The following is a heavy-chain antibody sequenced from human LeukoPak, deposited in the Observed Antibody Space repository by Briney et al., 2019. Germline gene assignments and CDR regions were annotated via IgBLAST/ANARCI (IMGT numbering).Heavy chain of an antibody. Sequence: GGSLRLSCTASGFTFRSYEVNWVRQAPGKGLEWVSYISSSGSTIYYADSVKGRFTISRDNAKNSLYLQMNSLRAEDTAVYYCARNRDVGYCTNGVCPVFDYWGQGTLVTVSS. J-gene: IGHJ4*02. D-gene: IGHD2-8*01. V-gene: IGHV3-48*03. CDR1: GFTFRSYE. CDR2: ISSSGSTI. CDR3: ARNRDVGYCTNGVCPVFDY.